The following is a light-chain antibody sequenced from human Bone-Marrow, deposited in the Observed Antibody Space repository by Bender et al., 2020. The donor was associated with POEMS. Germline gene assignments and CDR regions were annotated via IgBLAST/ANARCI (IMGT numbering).Light chain of an antibody. J-gene: IGLJ2*01. CDR1: DSAANSYTP. V-gene: IGLV2-11*01. CDR2: DVT. Sequence: QSALTQPRSVSGSPGQSVTMSCTRTDSAANSYTPVSWYHQRPGEAPRLILYDVTKRPSGVPDRFFGAKSGVTASLTVSGLQAEDEADYYCCSYAGSSTYVVFGGGTKLTVL. CDR3: CSYAGSSTYVV.